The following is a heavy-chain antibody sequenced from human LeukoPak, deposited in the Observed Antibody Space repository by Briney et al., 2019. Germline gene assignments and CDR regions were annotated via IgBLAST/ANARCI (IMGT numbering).Heavy chain of an antibody. V-gene: IGHV3-64D*06. CDR3: VKDREGWLVDP. CDR1: GFTFSSYA. CDR2: ISSNGGST. Sequence: RGSLRLSCSASGFTFSSYAMHWVRQAPGKGLEYVSAISSNGGSTYYADSVKGRFTISRDNSKNTLYLQMSSLRAEDTAVYYCVKDREGWLVDPWGQGTLVTVSS. J-gene: IGHJ5*02. D-gene: IGHD6-19*01.